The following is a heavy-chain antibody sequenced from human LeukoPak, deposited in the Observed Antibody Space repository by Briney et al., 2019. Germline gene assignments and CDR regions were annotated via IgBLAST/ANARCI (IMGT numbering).Heavy chain of an antibody. Sequence: ASVKVSCKASGHTFTGYYMQWVRQAPGQGLEWMGWINPNSGGTIYAQKFQGRVTMTRDTSINTVYMELSSLTSDDTAVYYCASTLGYCSDFSCPGMVPWGQGTLVTVSS. CDR3: ASTLGYCSDFSCPGMVP. D-gene: IGHD2-15*01. V-gene: IGHV1-2*02. J-gene: IGHJ5*02. CDR1: GHTFTGYY. CDR2: INPNSGGT.